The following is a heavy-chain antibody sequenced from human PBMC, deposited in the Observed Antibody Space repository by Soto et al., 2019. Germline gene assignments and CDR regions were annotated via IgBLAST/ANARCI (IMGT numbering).Heavy chain of an antibody. V-gene: IGHV1-69*01. Sequence: QVQLVQSGAEVKKPGSSVKVSCKASGGTFSSYAISWVRQAPGQGLEWMGGIIPIFGTANYAQKFQGRVTITADESTSTAYMELSSLRSEDTAVYYCARGSVVGAFPGFYYGMDVWGQGTTVTVSS. D-gene: IGHD2-15*01. CDR3: ARGSVVGAFPGFYYGMDV. CDR1: GGTFSSYA. J-gene: IGHJ6*02. CDR2: IIPIFGTA.